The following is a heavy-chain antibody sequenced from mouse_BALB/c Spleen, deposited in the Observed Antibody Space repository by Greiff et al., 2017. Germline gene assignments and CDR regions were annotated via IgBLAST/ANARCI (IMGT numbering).Heavy chain of an antibody. CDR1: GYTFSSYW. D-gene: IGHD2-1*01. CDR2: ILPGSGST. J-gene: IGHJ4*01. V-gene: IGHV1-9*01. CDR3: ARGNYYGNYDAMDY. Sequence: QVQLKESGAELMKPGASVKISCKATGYTFSSYWIEWVKQRPGHGLEWIGEILPGSGSTNYNEKFKGKATFTADTSSNTAYMQLSSLTSEDSAVYYCARGNYYGNYDAMDYWGQGTSVTVSS.